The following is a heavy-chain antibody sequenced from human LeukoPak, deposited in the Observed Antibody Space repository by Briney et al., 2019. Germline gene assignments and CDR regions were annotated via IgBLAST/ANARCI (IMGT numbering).Heavy chain of an antibody. CDR2: IRYDGSNK. J-gene: IGHJ4*02. V-gene: IGHV3-30*02. CDR1: GFTFSSYG. CDR3: EKDFPLYSSGWYYFDY. Sequence: GGSLRLSCAASGFTFSSYGMHWVRQAPGKGLEWVAFIRYDGSNKYYADSVKGRFTISRDNSKNTLYLQMNSLRAEDTAVYYCEKDFPLYSSGWYYFDYWGQGTLVTVSS. D-gene: IGHD6-19*01.